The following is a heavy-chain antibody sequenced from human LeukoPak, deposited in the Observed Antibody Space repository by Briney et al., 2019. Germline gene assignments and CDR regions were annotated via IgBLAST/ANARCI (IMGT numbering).Heavy chain of an antibody. J-gene: IGHJ5*02. CDR1: GDIVSSNSVT. D-gene: IGHD2-2*01. CDR3: ARRLTQYDCFDP. CDR2: TYYRSTWYN. Sequence: SQTLSLTCAISGDIVSSNSVTWNWIRQSPSRGLEWLGGTYYRSTWYNDYAVSVRGRITVNPDTSKNQFSLHLNSVTPEDTAVYYCARRLTQYDCFDPWGQGILVTVSS. V-gene: IGHV6-1*01.